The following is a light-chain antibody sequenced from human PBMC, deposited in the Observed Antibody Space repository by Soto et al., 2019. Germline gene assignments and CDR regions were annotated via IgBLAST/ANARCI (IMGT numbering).Light chain of an antibody. CDR2: DAS. CDR3: QQSYMDPIT. V-gene: IGKV1-5*01. Sequence: DIQMTQSPSTLSGSVGDSVTITCRASQTISSWLAGYQQKPGKAPNLLIYDASRLQSGVPSRFSGSGGGTDFTLSISSVQPEDFATYFCQQSYMDPITFGQGTRLEI. CDR1: QTISSW. J-gene: IGKJ5*01.